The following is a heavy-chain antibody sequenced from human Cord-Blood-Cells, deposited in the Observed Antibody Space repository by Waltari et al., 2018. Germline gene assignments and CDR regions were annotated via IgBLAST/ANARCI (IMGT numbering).Heavy chain of an antibody. V-gene: IGHV4-34*01. Sequence: QVQLQQWGAGLLKPSETLSLTCAVYGGSFSGYYWSWIRPPPGKGLEWFGEINHSGSTNYNPSLKSRVTISVDTSKNQFSLKLSSVTAADTAVYYCARGPIFGVVINWFDPWGQGTLVTVSS. J-gene: IGHJ5*02. D-gene: IGHD3-3*01. CDR3: ARGPIFGVVINWFDP. CDR1: GGSFSGYY. CDR2: INHSGST.